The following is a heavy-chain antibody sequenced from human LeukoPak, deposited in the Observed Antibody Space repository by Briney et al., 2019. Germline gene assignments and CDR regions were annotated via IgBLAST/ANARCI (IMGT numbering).Heavy chain of an antibody. CDR3: ARDHGDFVQHD. CDR2: IYYNGIT. V-gene: IGHV4-39*01. D-gene: IGHD4-17*01. Sequence: SETLSLTCTVSGDSISSGNFYWGWIRQPPGKELQWIGSIYYNGITHYNPSLESRVTISADASTNEFSLKLRSVTAADTAMYYCARDHGDFVQHDWGQGTLVTVSS. J-gene: IGHJ4*02. CDR1: GDSISSGNFY.